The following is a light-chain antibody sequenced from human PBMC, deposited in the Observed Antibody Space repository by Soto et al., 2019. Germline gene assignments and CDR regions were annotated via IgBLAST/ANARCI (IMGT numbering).Light chain of an antibody. J-gene: IGKJ1*01. CDR2: DAS. CDR3: QQYGSPGT. Sequence: DLPMTQSPSTLSASVGDRVTITCRASQSISSWLAWYQQKPGKAPNLLIYDASSLESGVSSRFSGSGSGTESTLTIRRLEPEDFAVYYCQQYGSPGTFGQGTKVDIK. CDR1: QSISSW. V-gene: IGKV1-5*01.